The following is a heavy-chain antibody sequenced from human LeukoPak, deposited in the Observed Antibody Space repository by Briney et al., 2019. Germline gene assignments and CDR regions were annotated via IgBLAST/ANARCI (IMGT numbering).Heavy chain of an antibody. CDR3: ALARSEYHYGMDV. J-gene: IGHJ6*02. Sequence: QTPTLTCAISRDSVSSSSVVWNWIRQSLLKGLEWLGRTYYRSKWYYEYAVSVKGRININPDPSKNQFSLQLNSVTPEDTAVYYCALARSEYHYGMDVWGQGTTVTVSS. CDR2: TYYRSKWYY. CDR1: RDSVSSSSVV. V-gene: IGHV6-1*01.